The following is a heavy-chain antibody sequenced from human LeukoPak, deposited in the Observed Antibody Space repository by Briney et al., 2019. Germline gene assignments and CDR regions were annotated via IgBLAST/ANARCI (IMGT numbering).Heavy chain of an antibody. CDR2: ISSSSSYI. D-gene: IGHD2-2*01. J-gene: IGHJ5*02. V-gene: IGHV3-21*03. Sequence: GGSLRLSCAASGFTFSSYSMNWVRQAPGKGLEWVSSISSSSSYIYYADSVKGRFTISRDNAKNSLYLQMNSLRAEDTAVYYCAREGWAPAAPKVSWFDPWGQGTLVTVSS. CDR3: AREGWAPAAPKVSWFDP. CDR1: GFTFSSYS.